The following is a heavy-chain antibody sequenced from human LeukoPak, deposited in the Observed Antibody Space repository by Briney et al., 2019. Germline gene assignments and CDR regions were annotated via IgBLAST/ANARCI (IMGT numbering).Heavy chain of an antibody. V-gene: IGHV3-21*01. J-gene: IGHJ3*02. CDR1: GLAFNSYG. Sequence: KPGGSLRLSCAASGLAFNSYGMNWVRQAPGKGLEWVSSISSSSSYIYYADSVEGRFTISRDNAKNSLYLQMNSLRAEDTAVYYCAISLGYGAFDIWGQGTMVTVSS. CDR3: AISLGYGAFDI. CDR2: ISSSSSYI. D-gene: IGHD2-15*01.